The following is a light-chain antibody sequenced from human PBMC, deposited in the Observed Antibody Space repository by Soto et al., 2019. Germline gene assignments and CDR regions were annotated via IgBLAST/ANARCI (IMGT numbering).Light chain of an antibody. J-gene: IGKJ3*01. CDR2: AAS. CDR1: QSISRY. V-gene: IGKV1-39*01. Sequence: DIQMTQSPSSLSASVGDRVTITCRASQSISRYLNWYQQKPGKAPKNLIYAASSLQSGVPSRFSGSGSGTDFTLTISSLQPEDFATYYCQQSYITPPYTFGPGTKVDIK. CDR3: QQSYITPPYT.